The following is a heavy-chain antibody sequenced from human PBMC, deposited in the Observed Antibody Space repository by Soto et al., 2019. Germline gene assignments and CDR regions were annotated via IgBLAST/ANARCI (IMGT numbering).Heavy chain of an antibody. D-gene: IGHD3-22*01. CDR2: ISFDGSNK. CDR1: KFTFRTYI. V-gene: IGHV3-30*04. CDR3: AREMIPMIMGGMSAMDV. Sequence: QVQLVESGGGEVQPERSQRLSCAASKFTFRTYIMHWVRQAPGKGLEWVALISFDGSNKYYADSVKGRFTISRDNSKNTMYLQMNSLRPEDTAVYYCAREMIPMIMGGMSAMDVWGQGTTVTVSS. J-gene: IGHJ6*02.